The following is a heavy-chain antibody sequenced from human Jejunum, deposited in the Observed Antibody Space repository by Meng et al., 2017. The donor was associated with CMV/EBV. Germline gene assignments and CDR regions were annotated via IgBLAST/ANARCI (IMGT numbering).Heavy chain of an antibody. V-gene: IGHV3-11*06. CDR3: ARGLQPAQRTDVFAY. J-gene: IGHJ4*02. CDR2: ISSSSSNT. D-gene: IGHD1-14*01. CDR1: GCSFSDHY. Sequence: QVQLVESGGGLVKPGGSLRLSCAASGCSFSDHYISWIRQAPGKGLEWVSYISSSSSNTKYAESVRGRFTVSRDNAKNSLYLQMDSLRVDDTAVYYCARGLQPAQRTDVFAYWGQGSLVTVSS.